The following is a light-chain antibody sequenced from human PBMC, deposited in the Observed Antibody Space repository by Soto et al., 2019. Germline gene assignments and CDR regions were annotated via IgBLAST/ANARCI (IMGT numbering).Light chain of an antibody. V-gene: IGKV1-9*01. CDR1: QDISSL. J-gene: IGKJ1*01. CDR2: LAS. Sequence: IQLTQSPSSLSASVGDRVTITCRASQDISSLLAWYQQKPGKAPKLLMYLASTLQSRVPPRFSGTGSGTNFTLTISSLQPEDFATYYCQQLIRFPTKFGQGTKVDIK. CDR3: QQLIRFPTK.